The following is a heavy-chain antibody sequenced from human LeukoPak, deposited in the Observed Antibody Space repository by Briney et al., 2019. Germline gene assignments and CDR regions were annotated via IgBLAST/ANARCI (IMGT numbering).Heavy chain of an antibody. D-gene: IGHD1-26*01. V-gene: IGHV4-34*01. CDR3: ARGSSGSYLLDY. CDR1: GGSFSGYY. Sequence: SETLSLTCAVYGGSFSGYYWSWIRQPPGKGLEWIGEINHSGSTNYNPSLRSRVTISVDTSKNQFSLKLSSVTAADTAVYYCARGSSGSYLLDYWGQGTLVTVSS. CDR2: INHSGST. J-gene: IGHJ4*02.